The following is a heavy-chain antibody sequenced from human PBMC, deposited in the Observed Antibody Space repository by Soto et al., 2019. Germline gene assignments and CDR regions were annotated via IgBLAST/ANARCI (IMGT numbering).Heavy chain of an antibody. CDR3: ARSRSGAVADSFDF. Sequence: GGSLRLSCAASGFTFSRYAIHWVRQAPGKGLEWVAVISRDGTNKYYVDSVKGRFTISRDNSRNTLYLQMNSLRHEDAAVYYCARSRSGAVADSFDFWGLGTLVTVSS. D-gene: IGHD3-10*01. V-gene: IGHV3-30*04. CDR1: GFTFSRYA. CDR2: ISRDGTNK. J-gene: IGHJ4*02.